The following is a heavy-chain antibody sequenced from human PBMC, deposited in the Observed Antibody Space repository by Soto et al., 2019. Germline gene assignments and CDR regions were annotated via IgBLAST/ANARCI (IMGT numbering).Heavy chain of an antibody. Sequence: GGSLRLSCSGSGFPFSNAWINWVRHVPGKWLEWVGRIKSRALGGTTDFAAHIRGRFAITRDDSRNVAYMQMNSLHTEDTAIYYCTTDSYSSMVVVRFDFWGHGSLVTVSS. J-gene: IGHJ4*01. D-gene: IGHD2-15*01. CDR2: IKSRALGGTT. CDR3: TTDSYSSMVVVRFDF. V-gene: IGHV3-15*07. CDR1: GFPFSNAW.